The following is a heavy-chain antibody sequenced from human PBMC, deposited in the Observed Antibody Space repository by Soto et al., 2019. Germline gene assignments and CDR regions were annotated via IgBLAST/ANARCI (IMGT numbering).Heavy chain of an antibody. CDR3: ARGPRVSSTGTGAH. CDR1: GFTFSAYW. J-gene: IGHJ4*02. CDR2: ISDDGSTA. V-gene: IGHV3-74*01. Sequence: GGSLRLSCAVPGFTFSAYWMHWVRQVPGKGLTWVSRISDDGSTATYADSVKGRFVISRDNAKNSLYLEMNTLRVDDSGLYYWARGPRVSSTGTGAHWGRGTLVTVSS. D-gene: IGHD1-1*01.